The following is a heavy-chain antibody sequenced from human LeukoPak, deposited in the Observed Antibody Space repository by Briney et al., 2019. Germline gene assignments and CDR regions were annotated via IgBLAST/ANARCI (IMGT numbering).Heavy chain of an antibody. V-gene: IGHV4-39*07. Sequence: SETLSLTCTVSGGSTSSSSYYWGWIRQPPGKGLEWIGSIYYSGSTYYNPSLKSRVTISVDTSKNQFSLKLSSVTAADMAVYYCARGRGEGRGIAMIRGVRAPSYNWFDPWGHGILVTVSS. CDR1: GGSTSSSSYY. D-gene: IGHD3-10*01. CDR3: ARGRGEGRGIAMIRGVRAPSYNWFDP. CDR2: IYYSGST. J-gene: IGHJ5*02.